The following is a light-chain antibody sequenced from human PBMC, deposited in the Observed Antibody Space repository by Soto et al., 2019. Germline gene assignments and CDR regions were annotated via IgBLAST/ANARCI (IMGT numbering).Light chain of an antibody. V-gene: IGKV1-9*01. Sequence: DIQLTQSPSFLSASVGDRVTITCRASQGSTTFLAWYQQKPGKAPKLLISNTSTLQSGVPSRFSGSGSGTDFTLTISSLQPEDFATYYCQLFDRQQFHSHIFGGGTKVEIK. CDR3: QLFDRQQFHSHI. CDR1: QGSTTF. CDR2: NTS. J-gene: IGKJ4*01.